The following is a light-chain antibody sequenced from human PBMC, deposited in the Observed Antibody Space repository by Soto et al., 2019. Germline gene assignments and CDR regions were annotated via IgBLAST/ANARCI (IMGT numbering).Light chain of an antibody. CDR3: QQYNTWPQVS. CDR2: ATS. CDR1: QSVSSN. J-gene: IGKJ3*01. V-gene: IGKV3-15*01. Sequence: ERVMTQSPATLSASPGERVTLSCRASQSVSSNLAWYQHKPGQAPRLLIYATSTRAPGVSARFSGSGSGSGTEFTLTISSLQSEDIAVYYCQQYNTWPQVSFGPGTKVEI.